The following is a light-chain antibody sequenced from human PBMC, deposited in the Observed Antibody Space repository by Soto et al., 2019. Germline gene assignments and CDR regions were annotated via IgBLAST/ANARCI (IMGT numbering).Light chain of an antibody. CDR1: QSVSSN. CDR2: GAS. CDR3: QQYNNWPWT. Sequence: EIVMTQSPATLSVSPGERATLSCRASQSVSSNLAWYQQKPGQAPRLLIYGASTRATVIPARFSGSGSGTEFTLTIRSLQAEDFAVYYCQQYNNWPWTFGQGTKVEIK. J-gene: IGKJ1*01. V-gene: IGKV3-15*01.